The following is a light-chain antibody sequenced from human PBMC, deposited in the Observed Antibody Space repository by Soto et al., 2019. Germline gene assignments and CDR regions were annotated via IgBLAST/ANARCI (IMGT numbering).Light chain of an antibody. CDR3: QQYNTWPRT. J-gene: IGKJ1*01. V-gene: IGKV1-39*01. Sequence: DIQMTQSPSSLSASVGDRVTITCRAGQYIGRYLNWYQQKPGKAPKLLIYAASSLHSGVPSRFSGSGSGTDFTLTISSLQPEDFAVYYCQQYNTWPRTFGQGTKVETK. CDR2: AAS. CDR1: QYIGRY.